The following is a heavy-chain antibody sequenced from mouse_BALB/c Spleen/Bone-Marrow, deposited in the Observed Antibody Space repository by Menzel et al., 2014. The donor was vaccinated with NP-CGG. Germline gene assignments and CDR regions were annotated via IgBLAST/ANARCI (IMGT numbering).Heavy chain of an antibody. CDR1: GFTFSNYG. J-gene: IGHJ4*01. D-gene: IGHD2-3*01. CDR2: ISSGGSYT. V-gene: IGHV5-6*02. CDR3: ARRDGGPMDY. Sequence: EVKLMESGGDLVKPGGSLKLSCAASGFTFSNYGMSWVRQTPDKRLEWVATISSGGSYTYYPDSVKGRFTISRDSAKNTLYLQMSSLKSEDTAMYYCARRDGGPMDYWGQGTSVTVSS.